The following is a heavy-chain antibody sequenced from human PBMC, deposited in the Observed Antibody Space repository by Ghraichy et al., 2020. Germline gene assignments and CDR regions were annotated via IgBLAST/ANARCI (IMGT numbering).Heavy chain of an antibody. D-gene: IGHD5-24*01. V-gene: IGHV3-7*01. Sequence: GGSLRLSCTASGFTFSNYWMTWVRQAPGKGLEWVSNIKQNGNGNYCVDSVKGRFTISRDNAKNSLYLQMNSLRTEDTAVYYCTRTRQSDYYYAMDVWGQGTTVTVSS. CDR2: IKQNGNGN. CDR1: GFTFSNYW. CDR3: TRTRQSDYYYAMDV. J-gene: IGHJ6*02.